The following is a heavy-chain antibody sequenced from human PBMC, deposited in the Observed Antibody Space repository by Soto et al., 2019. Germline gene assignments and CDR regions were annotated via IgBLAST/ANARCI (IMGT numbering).Heavy chain of an antibody. CDR1: GGTFSTHA. CDR3: ARGYCSGGNCYSCMDV. V-gene: IGHV1-69*13. Sequence: GSSVKVSCKASGGTFSTHAIIWVRQAPGHGLEWMGGIIPISGTTYYTQKFQGRVTITADEPTSTAFMELSSLKSEDTAVFYCARGYCSGGNCYSCMDVWCQGTMVTASS. D-gene: IGHD2-15*01. CDR2: IIPISGTT. J-gene: IGHJ6*02.